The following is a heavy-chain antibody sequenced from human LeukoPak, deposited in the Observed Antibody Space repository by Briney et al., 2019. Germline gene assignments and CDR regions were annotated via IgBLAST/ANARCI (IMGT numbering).Heavy chain of an antibody. CDR2: IWYDGSNK. V-gene: IGHV3-33*01. Sequence: PGGSLRLSCAASGFTFSSSGMRWVRQAPGKGLDWVAVIWYDGSNKYYADSVKGRFTISRDNSKNTLYLQMNSLRAEDTAVYYCARGSGWYVIDYWGQGTLVTVSS. D-gene: IGHD6-19*01. J-gene: IGHJ4*02. CDR1: GFTFSSSG. CDR3: ARGSGWYVIDY.